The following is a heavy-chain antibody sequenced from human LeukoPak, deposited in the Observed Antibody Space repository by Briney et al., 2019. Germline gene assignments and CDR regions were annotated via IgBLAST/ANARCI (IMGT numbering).Heavy chain of an antibody. V-gene: IGHV1-18*01. Sequence: GASVKVSCKASGYTFTSYGISWVRQAPGQGLEWMGWISAYDGNTNYAQKFQGRVTMTRNTSISTAYMELSSLRSEDTAVYYCAREPPTGTTGDNWFDPWGQGTLVTVSS. CDR3: AREPPTGTTGDNWFDP. CDR2: ISAYDGNT. D-gene: IGHD4-11*01. CDR1: GYTFTSYG. J-gene: IGHJ5*02.